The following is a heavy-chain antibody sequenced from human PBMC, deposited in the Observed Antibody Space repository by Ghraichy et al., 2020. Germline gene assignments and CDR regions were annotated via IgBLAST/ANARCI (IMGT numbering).Heavy chain of an antibody. CDR2: IYYSGST. CDR1: GGSISSYY. Sequence: SETLSLTCTVSGGSISSYYWSWIRQPPGKGLEWIGYIYYSGSTNYNPSLKSRVTISVDTSKNQFSLKLSSVTAADTAVYYCARFLDLLWFGELLWGGGFDPWGQGTLVTVSS. J-gene: IGHJ5*02. D-gene: IGHD3-10*01. CDR3: ARFLDLLWFGELLWGGGFDP. V-gene: IGHV4-59*01.